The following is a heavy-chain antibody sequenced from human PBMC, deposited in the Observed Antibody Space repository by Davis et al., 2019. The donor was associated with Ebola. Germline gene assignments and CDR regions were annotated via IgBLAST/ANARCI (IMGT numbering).Heavy chain of an antibody. V-gene: IGHV3-74*01. CDR1: GFTLSSYW. Sequence: GESLKISCVVSGFTLSSYWMHWVRQAPGKGLVWVSRIKSDGSTKSYADSVKGRFTISRDNAKNTLYLQMDSLRAEDTAVYYCARDGEHYSDLDYWGQGTLVTVSS. CDR2: IKSDGSTK. CDR3: ARDGEHYSDLDY. J-gene: IGHJ4*02. D-gene: IGHD1-26*01.